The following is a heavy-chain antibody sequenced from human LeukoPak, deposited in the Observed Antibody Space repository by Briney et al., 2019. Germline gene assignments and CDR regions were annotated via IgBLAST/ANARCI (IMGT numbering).Heavy chain of an antibody. CDR3: VRHGLGSSWFGFDY. V-gene: IGHV5-51*01. CDR1: GYIFTTYW. CDR2: IYPGDSDP. D-gene: IGHD6-13*01. Sequence: GESLEISCKGSGYIFTTYWIGWVRQMPGKGLEWMGIIYPGDSDPRYSPSFQGQVTISADKSISTAYLQWSSLKASYSAMYYCVRHGLGSSWFGFDYWGQGTLVTVSS. J-gene: IGHJ4*02.